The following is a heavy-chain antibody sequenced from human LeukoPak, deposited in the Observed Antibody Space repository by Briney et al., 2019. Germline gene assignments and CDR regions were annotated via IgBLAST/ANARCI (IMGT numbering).Heavy chain of an antibody. CDR3: ARGGYDSSGYYPPFDY. CDR2: IIPIFGTA. D-gene: IGHD3-22*01. Sequence: GASVKVSCKASGGTFSSYAISWVRQAPGQGLEWMGGIIPIFGTANYAQKFQGRVTITADESTSTAYMELSSLRSEDTAVYYCARGGYDSSGYYPPFDYWGQGTLVTVSS. V-gene: IGHV1-69*13. J-gene: IGHJ4*02. CDR1: GGTFSSYA.